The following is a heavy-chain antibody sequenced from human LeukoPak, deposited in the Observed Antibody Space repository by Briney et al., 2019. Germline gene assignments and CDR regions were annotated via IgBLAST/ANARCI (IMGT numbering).Heavy chain of an antibody. J-gene: IGHJ4*02. CDR3: ARHGPSGSYYYFDY. Sequence: GSLRLSCAASGFTFSSYAMSWIRQPPGKGLEWLGSIYYSGSTYYNVSLKGRVTISVDTSKKQFSLKLRSVTAADTAVYYCARHGPSGSYYYFDYWGQGTLVTVSS. CDR1: GFTFSSYA. CDR2: IYYSGST. D-gene: IGHD1-26*01. V-gene: IGHV4-39*01.